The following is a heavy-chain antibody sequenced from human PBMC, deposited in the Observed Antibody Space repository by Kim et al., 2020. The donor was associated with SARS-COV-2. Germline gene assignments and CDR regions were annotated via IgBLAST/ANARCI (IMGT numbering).Heavy chain of an antibody. Sequence: NPPPKIRVTISVDPSKNQFSLRLSSVTAADTAVYYCARVRVVGATSPLDYWGQGTLVTVSS. J-gene: IGHJ4*02. D-gene: IGHD1-26*01. V-gene: IGHV4-34*01. CDR3: ARVRVVGATSPLDY.